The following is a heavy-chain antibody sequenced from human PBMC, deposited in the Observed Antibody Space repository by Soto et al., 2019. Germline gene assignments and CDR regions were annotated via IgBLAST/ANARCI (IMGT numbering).Heavy chain of an antibody. CDR3: ARVFGEFPAY. Sequence: QVHLVQSGAEVKKPGASVKVSCKASGYTFTRYDISWVRQAPGQGLEWMGWISPYNGDTDYAQKLHGRVTMTTDTSTTTAYMELRSLRSDDTALYYCARVFGEFPAYWGQGTLVTVSS. V-gene: IGHV1-18*01. CDR1: GYTFTRYD. J-gene: IGHJ4*02. D-gene: IGHD3-10*01. CDR2: ISPYNGDT.